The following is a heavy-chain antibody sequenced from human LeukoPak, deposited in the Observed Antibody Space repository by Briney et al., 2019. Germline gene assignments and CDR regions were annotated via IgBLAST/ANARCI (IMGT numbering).Heavy chain of an antibody. CDR2: INPNSDGT. D-gene: IGHD6-13*01. CDR1: GYTFTGYY. CDR3: ARDGSSSWPMLIDYYMDV. V-gene: IGHV1-2*02. Sequence: ASVKVSCKASGYTFTGYYMHWVRQAPGQGLEWMGWINPNSDGTNYAQKFQGRVTMTRDPSISTAYMELSRLRSDDTAVYYCARDGSSSWPMLIDYYMDVWGKGTTVTVSS. J-gene: IGHJ6*03.